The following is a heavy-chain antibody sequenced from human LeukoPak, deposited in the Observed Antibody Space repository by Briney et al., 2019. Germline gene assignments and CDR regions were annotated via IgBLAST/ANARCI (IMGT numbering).Heavy chain of an antibody. CDR1: GGTFSSYA. CDR3: ARDRYCSSTSCLNWFDP. D-gene: IGHD2-2*01. CDR2: IIPIFGTA. J-gene: IGHJ5*02. V-gene: IGHV1-69*01. Sequence: ASVKVSCKASGGTFSSYAISWVRQAPGQGLEWMGGIIPIFGTANYAQKFQGRVTITADESTSTAYMDLSSLRSEDTAVYYCARDRYCSSTSCLNWFDPWGQGTLVTVSS.